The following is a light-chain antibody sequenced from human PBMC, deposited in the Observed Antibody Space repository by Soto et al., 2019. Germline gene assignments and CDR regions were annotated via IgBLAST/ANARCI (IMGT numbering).Light chain of an antibody. Sequence: IQMTQSPSALSASVGDRFTITCRASQSISSWLAWYQQKPGKAPKLLIYDASSLESGVPSRFSGSGSGTEFTLTISSLQPDDCATYYCQQYNSYSWTFGQGTKVDIK. CDR2: DAS. J-gene: IGKJ1*01. CDR1: QSISSW. CDR3: QQYNSYSWT. V-gene: IGKV1-5*01.